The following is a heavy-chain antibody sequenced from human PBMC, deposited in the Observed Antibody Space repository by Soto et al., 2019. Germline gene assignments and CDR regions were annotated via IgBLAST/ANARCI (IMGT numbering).Heavy chain of an antibody. Sequence: EVQLVESGGGLVQPGGSLRLSCAASGFTFSSYWMHWVRQAPGKGLVWVSRINSDGSSTSYADSVKGRLTISRDNAKNTLYLHMSSLRAEDAAVYYCARDESWAVAQYYYGMDVWGRGNTVTVSS. D-gene: IGHD6-19*01. V-gene: IGHV3-74*01. J-gene: IGHJ6*02. CDR3: ARDESWAVAQYYYGMDV. CDR2: INSDGSST. CDR1: GFTFSSYW.